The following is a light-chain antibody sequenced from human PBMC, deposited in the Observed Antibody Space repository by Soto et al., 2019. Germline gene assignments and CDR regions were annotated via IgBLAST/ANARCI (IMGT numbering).Light chain of an antibody. J-gene: IGKJ4*01. CDR1: HDISNY. CDR3: QQYDDLPLT. CDR2: GAS. Sequence: DIQMTQSPSSLSASVGDRVTITCQASHDISNYLNWYQQKPGKAPKLLMYGASNLETGVPSRFSGGGSGTDFTFTISSLQPEDIATYFCQQYDDLPLTFGGGTTVEIK. V-gene: IGKV1-33*01.